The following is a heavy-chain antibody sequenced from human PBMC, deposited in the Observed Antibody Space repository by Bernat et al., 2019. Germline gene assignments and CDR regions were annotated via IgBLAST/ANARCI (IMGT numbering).Heavy chain of an antibody. D-gene: IGHD3-10*01. J-gene: IGHJ6*02. CDR2: INHSGST. CDR1: GGSFSGYY. CDR3: ARVPQGDPKIDYGSGSYYRYYYGMDV. V-gene: IGHV4-34*01. Sequence: QVQLQQWGAGLLKPSETLSLTCAVYGGSFSGYYWSWIRQPPGKGLEWIGEINHSGSTNYKPSLKSRVTISVDTSKNQFSLKLSSVTAADTAVYYCARVPQGDPKIDYGSGSYYRYYYGMDVWGQGTTVTVSS.